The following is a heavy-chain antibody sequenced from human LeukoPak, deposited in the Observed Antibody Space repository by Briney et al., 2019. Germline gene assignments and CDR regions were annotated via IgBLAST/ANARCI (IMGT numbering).Heavy chain of an antibody. Sequence: SETLSLTCTVSGGSISSYYWSWIRQPAGKGLEWIGRIYTSGSTNYNPSLKSRVTMSVDTSKNQFSLQLNSVTPEDTAVYYCARGEYSSSWFYRFWGQGTLVTVSS. CDR1: GGSISSYY. CDR3: ARGEYSSSWFYRF. V-gene: IGHV4-4*07. J-gene: IGHJ4*02. CDR2: IYTSGST. D-gene: IGHD6-13*01.